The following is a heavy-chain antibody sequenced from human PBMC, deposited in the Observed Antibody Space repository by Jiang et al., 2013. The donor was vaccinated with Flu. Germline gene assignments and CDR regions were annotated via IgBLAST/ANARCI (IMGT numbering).Heavy chain of an antibody. J-gene: IGHJ5*02. CDR3: ARGEPEYYDILTGYYFSWFDP. CDR1: GDSVSSNSAA. D-gene: IGHD3-9*01. Sequence: QTLSLTCAISGDSVSSNSAAWNWIRQSPSRGLEWLGRTYYRSKWHNDYAVSVKSRITINPDTSKNQFSLQLNSVTPEDTAVYFCARGEPEYYDILTGYYFSWFDPWGQGTLVTVSS. V-gene: IGHV6-1*01. CDR2: TYYRSKWHN.